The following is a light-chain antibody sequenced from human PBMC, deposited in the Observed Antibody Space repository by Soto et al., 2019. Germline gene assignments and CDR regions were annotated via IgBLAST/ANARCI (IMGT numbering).Light chain of an antibody. CDR3: QPRSNWPPEIT. CDR2: GAS. Sequence: AIQMTQSPSSLSASVGDRVTISCRASQGIGNALGWYQQKPGKPPKVLIYGASNLQSGVPPRFSGSGSGTDFTLAISSLQPEDFAVYYCQPRSNWPPEITFGQGTRLEIK. J-gene: IGKJ5*01. CDR1: QGIGNA. V-gene: IGKV1-6*01.